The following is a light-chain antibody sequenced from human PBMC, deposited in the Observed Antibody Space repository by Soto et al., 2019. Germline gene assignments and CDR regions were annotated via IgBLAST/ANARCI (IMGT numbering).Light chain of an antibody. J-gene: IGLJ1*01. Sequence: QSALTQPASVSGSPVQSITISCTGTSSDVGGYNYVSWYQQHPGKAPKLMIYEVSNRPSGVSNRFSGSKSGNTASLTISGIQAEDESDYYCSSYTSSSTLVFGTGTKLTVL. CDR2: EVS. CDR3: SSYTSSSTLV. V-gene: IGLV2-14*01. CDR1: SSDVGGYNY.